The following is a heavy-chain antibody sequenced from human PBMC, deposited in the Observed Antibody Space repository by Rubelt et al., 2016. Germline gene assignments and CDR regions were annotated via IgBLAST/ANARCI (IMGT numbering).Heavy chain of an antibody. D-gene: IGHD3-10*01. V-gene: IGHV1-18*01. CDR1: GYTFTSYG. CDR2: ISAYNGNK. J-gene: IGHJ4*02. Sequence: QVQLVQSGAEVKKPGASVKVSCKASGYTFTSYGISWVRQAPGQGLEWMGWISAYNGNKNYAQKLKGRVTMTTDTSTSTAYMELRSLRSDDTAVYYCARDPLPVRGVIMTPTHWGQGTLVTVSS. CDR3: ARDPLPVRGVIMTPTH.